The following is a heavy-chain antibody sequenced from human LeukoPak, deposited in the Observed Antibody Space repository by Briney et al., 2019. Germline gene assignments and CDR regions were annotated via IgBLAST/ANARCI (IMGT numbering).Heavy chain of an antibody. D-gene: IGHD4-17*01. V-gene: IGHV4-59*01. Sequence: PSETLSLTCTVSGGSISSYYWSWIRQPPGKGLEWIGYIFYSGSTNYNPSLKSRVTISVDTSKNQFSLKLYSVTAADTAVYYCARGGDPYGDYVGGAFDIWGQGTMVTVSS. J-gene: IGHJ3*02. CDR2: IFYSGST. CDR1: GGSISSYY. CDR3: ARGGDPYGDYVGGAFDI.